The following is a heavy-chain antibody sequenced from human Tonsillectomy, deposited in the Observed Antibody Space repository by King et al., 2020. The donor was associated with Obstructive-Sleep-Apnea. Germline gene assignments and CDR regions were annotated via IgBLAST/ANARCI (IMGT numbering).Heavy chain of an antibody. CDR2: IYSGGST. CDR1: GFTVSSNY. D-gene: IGHD6-19*01. J-gene: IGHJ4*02. Sequence: VQLVESGGGLVQPGGSLRLSCAASGFTVSSNYMSWVGQAPGKGLEWVSVIYSGGSTYYAVSVKGRFTISRHNSKTTLYLQMNSLRAADTAVYYGARAVAGTNYFDYWGQGTLVTVSS. CDR3: ARAVAGTNYFDY. V-gene: IGHV3-53*04.